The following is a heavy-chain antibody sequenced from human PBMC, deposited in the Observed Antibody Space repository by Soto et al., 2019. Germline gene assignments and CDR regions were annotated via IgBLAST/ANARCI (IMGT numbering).Heavy chain of an antibody. Sequence: QEQLVESGGGVVQPGRSLRLSCAASGFTFSSYGMHWVRQAPGKGLEWAAHISFDGSNKHYADSVKGRFTISRDSSKNTLYLQMNSLSAEDTAVYYCVKDTYYYDSSGYYIFDYWGQGTLVSVSS. D-gene: IGHD3-22*01. J-gene: IGHJ4*02. CDR1: GFTFSSYG. CDR2: ISFDGSNK. CDR3: VKDTYYYDSSGYYIFDY. V-gene: IGHV3-30*18.